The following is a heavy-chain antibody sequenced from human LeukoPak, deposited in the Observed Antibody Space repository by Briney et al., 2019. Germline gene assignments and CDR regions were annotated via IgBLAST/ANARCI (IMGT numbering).Heavy chain of an antibody. CDR3: ARRVGATDLTRYYYYYYYMDV. J-gene: IGHJ6*03. CDR2: INHSGST. Sequence: SETLSLTCAVYGGSFSGYYWSWIRQPPGKGLEWIGEINHSGSTNYNPSLKSRVTISVDTSKNQFSLKLSSVTAADTAVYYCARRVGATDLTRYYYYYYYMDVWGKGTTVTISS. V-gene: IGHV4-34*01. D-gene: IGHD1-26*01. CDR1: GGSFSGYY.